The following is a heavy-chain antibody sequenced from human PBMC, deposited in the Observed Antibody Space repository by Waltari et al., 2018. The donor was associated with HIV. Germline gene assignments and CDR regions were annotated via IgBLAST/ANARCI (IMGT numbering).Heavy chain of an antibody. CDR2: IYSGGST. V-gene: IGHV3-53*01. CDR1: GFPISDNY. Sequence: EVQLVESGGGLIEPGGSLRLSCAASGFPISDNYMSWVRQAPGKGLEWVSVIYSGGSTYYADSVKGRFTISRDNSKNTLSLHMNSLRAEDTAVYYCARDPRSSGYYGMDVWGQGATVTVSS. J-gene: IGHJ6*02. D-gene: IGHD1-26*01. CDR3: ARDPRSSGYYGMDV.